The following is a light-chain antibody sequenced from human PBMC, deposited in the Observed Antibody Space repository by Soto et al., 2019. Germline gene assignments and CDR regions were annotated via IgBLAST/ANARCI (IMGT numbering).Light chain of an antibody. J-gene: IGLJ1*01. CDR1: SSNIGSNT. Sequence: QSVLTQPPSASGTPGQRGTISCSGSSSNIGSNTVNWYQQLPGTAPKLLIYSNNQRPSGVPDRFSGSKSDTSASLAISGLQSEDEADYYCAAWDDSLSGYVFGTGTKLTVL. CDR3: AAWDDSLSGYV. V-gene: IGLV1-44*01. CDR2: SNN.